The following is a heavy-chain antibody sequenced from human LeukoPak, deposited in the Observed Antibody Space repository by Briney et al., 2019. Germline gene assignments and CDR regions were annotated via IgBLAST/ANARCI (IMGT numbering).Heavy chain of an antibody. CDR1: GGSIRSNNYY. CDR2: IHHNGYT. CDR3: ARDSSGYDGGEPYYFDS. V-gene: IGHV4-39*07. J-gene: IGHJ4*02. Sequence: SETLSLTCTVSGGSIRSNNYYWGWIRQTPGKGLEWIGSIHHNGYTYYNPSLTSRVTISVDTPKSQFSLKLRSVTAAATAVFYCARDSSGYDGGEPYYFDSWGQGILVTVSS. D-gene: IGHD3-22*01.